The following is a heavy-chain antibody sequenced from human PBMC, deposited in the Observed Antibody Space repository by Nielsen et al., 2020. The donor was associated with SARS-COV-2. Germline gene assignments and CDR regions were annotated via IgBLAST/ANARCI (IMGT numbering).Heavy chain of an antibody. D-gene: IGHD3-22*01. CDR3: ARHRIGDSSGCDAFDI. J-gene: IGHJ3*02. CDR1: GGSISSYY. Sequence: SETLSLTCTVSGGSISSYYWSWIRQPPGKGLEWIGYIYYSGSTNYNPSLKSRVTISVDTSKNQFSLKLRSVTAADTALYYCARHRIGDSSGCDAFDIWGQGAMVTVSS. CDR2: IYYSGST. V-gene: IGHV4-59*08.